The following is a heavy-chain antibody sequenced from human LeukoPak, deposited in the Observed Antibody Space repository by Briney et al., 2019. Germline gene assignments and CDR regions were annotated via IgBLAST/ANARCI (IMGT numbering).Heavy chain of an antibody. D-gene: IGHD3-3*01. CDR3: ARDRRTYYDFWSGYYGMDV. Sequence: PSETLSLTCTVSGGSISSNTYFWGWIRQPPGKGLEWIGSVFYGGTSNRNPSLKSRLIMSVDTSRKQFSLKLSSVTAADTAVYYCARDRRTYYDFWSGYYGMDVWGQGTTVTVSS. CDR1: GGSISSNTYF. J-gene: IGHJ6*02. V-gene: IGHV4-39*02. CDR2: VFYGGTS.